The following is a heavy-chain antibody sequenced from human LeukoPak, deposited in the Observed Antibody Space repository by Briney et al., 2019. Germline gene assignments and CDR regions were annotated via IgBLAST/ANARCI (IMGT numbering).Heavy chain of an antibody. Sequence: ASVRVSCKASGYTFTDYYIHWVRQAPGQGLEWMGWINPNSGGTNYAQKFQGRVTMTRDTSISTAYMELSRLRSDDTAVYYCARVYYYGSGSYYNPLDYWGQGTLVTASS. CDR1: GYTFTDYY. CDR3: ARVYYYGSGSYYNPLDY. D-gene: IGHD3-10*01. CDR2: INPNSGGT. J-gene: IGHJ4*02. V-gene: IGHV1-2*02.